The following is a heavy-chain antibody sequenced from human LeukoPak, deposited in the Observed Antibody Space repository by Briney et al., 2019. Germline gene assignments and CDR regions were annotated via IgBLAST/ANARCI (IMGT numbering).Heavy chain of an antibody. CDR1: GYTFTSYD. CDR3: ARRDCSSTSCYTGGDNWFDP. D-gene: IGHD2-2*02. V-gene: IGHV1-8*01. CDR2: MNPNSGNT. J-gene: IGHJ5*02. Sequence: ASVKVSCKASGYTFTSYDINWVRQATGQGLEWMGWMNPNSGNTGYAQKFQGRVTMTRNTSISTAYMELSSLRSEDTAVYYCARRDCSSTSCYTGGDNWFDPWGQGTLVTVSS.